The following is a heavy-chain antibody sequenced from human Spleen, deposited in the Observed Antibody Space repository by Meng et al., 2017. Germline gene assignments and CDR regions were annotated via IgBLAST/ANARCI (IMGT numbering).Heavy chain of an antibody. CDR1: GGSFIDYY. CDR2: INHSGST. J-gene: IGHJ4*02. Sequence: QGQLPQWGAGLLKPSEPLSLTCVVSGGSFIDYYWSWIRQPPGKGLEWIGEINHSGSTNYNPSLESRATISVDTSQNNLSLKLSSVTAADSAVYYCARGPTTRAHDFDYWGQGTLVTVSS. D-gene: IGHD4-11*01. V-gene: IGHV4-34*01. CDR3: ARGPTTRAHDFDY.